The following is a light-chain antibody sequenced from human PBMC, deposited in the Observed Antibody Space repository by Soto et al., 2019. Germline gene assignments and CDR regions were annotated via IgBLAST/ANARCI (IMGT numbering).Light chain of an antibody. CDR1: QRVSSN. CDR3: QQYNNWPRT. V-gene: IGKV3-15*01. Sequence: EIVLTQSPATLSVSPGERATLSCRASQRVSSNVAWYQQTPGQAPRLLIYGASTRATGIPARFSGSGSGTEFTLTISSLQSEDFAVYYCQQYNNWPRTFGQGTKVDIK. J-gene: IGKJ1*01. CDR2: GAS.